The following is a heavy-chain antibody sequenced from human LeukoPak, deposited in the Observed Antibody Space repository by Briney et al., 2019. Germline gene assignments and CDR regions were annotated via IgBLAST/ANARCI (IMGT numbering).Heavy chain of an antibody. Sequence: PGGSLRLSCAASGFTFSGYEMNWVRRAPGKGLEWVSYISSSGSSIYYADSVKGRFTISRDNAKNSLYLQMNSLRAEDTAVYYCARDLSGWYDYWGQGTLVTVSS. CDR2: ISSSGSSI. CDR3: ARDLSGWYDY. J-gene: IGHJ4*02. D-gene: IGHD6-19*01. V-gene: IGHV3-48*03. CDR1: GFTFSGYE.